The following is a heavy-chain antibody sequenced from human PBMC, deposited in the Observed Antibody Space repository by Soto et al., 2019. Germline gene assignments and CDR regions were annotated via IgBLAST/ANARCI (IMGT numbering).Heavy chain of an antibody. CDR3: AQVDDVAALFAY. V-gene: IGHV2-5*01. D-gene: IGHD6-13*01. Sequence: QLTLKQSGPTLVKPTQTLTLTCTFSGFSLSTTGEGVGWIRQPPGKALEWLAVIYWNDDKSYRPSLKSRLTISKDTSKKQVVLTMMNMAPVDTGTYYCAQVDDVAALFAYLGQGTLVTVSS. CDR1: GFSLSTTGEG. J-gene: IGHJ4*02. CDR2: IYWNDDK.